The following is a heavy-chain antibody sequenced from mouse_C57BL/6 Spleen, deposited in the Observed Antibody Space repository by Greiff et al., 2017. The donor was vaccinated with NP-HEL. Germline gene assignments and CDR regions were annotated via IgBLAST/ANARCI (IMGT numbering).Heavy chain of an antibody. CDR3: ARRDYGSREYLDV. V-gene: IGHV7-3*01. CDR2: IRNKANGYTT. CDR1: GFTFTDYY. J-gene: IGHJ1*03. Sequence: EVNVVESGGGLVQPGGSLSLSCAASGFTFTDYYMSWVRQPPGKALEWLGFIRNKANGYTTEYSASVKGRFTISRDNSQSILYLQMNALRAEDSATYYWARRDYGSREYLDVWGTGTTVTVSS. D-gene: IGHD1-1*01.